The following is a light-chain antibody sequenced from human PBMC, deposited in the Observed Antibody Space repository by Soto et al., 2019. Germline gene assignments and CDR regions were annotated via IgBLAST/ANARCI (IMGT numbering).Light chain of an antibody. V-gene: IGLV2-11*01. Sequence: QSALTQPRSVSGSPGQSVTISCTGTSSDVGGYNYVSWYQQHPGKAPKLMIYDVSMRPSGVPDRFSGSKSGNTASLTISGLQAEDEADDYCCSYAGSYTFEVFGGGTKLTVL. CDR1: SSDVGGYNY. CDR3: CSYAGSYTFEV. J-gene: IGLJ2*01. CDR2: DVS.